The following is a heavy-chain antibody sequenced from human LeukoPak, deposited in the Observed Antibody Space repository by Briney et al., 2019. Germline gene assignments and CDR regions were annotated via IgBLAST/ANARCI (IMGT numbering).Heavy chain of an antibody. D-gene: IGHD2-15*01. J-gene: IGHJ4*02. CDR1: GFTFSSYI. V-gene: IGHV3-23*01. CDR3: ARQLGYCSDGSCYFDH. CDR2: VSDNGGAT. Sequence: PGGSLRLSCAGSGFTFSSYIMSWVRQAPGKGLEFVSGVSDNGGATYYADSVKGRFTISRGNSQNTLYLQMNSLRGEDSAIYFCARQLGYCSDGSCYFDHWGQGTLATVSS.